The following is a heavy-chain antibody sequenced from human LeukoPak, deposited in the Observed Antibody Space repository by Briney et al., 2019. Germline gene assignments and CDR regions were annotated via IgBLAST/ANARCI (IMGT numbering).Heavy chain of an antibody. D-gene: IGHD6-13*01. CDR2: IYYSGST. Sequence: SETLSLTCTVSGGSVSSGSYYWSWIRQPPGKGLEWIGYIYYSGSTNYNPSLKSRVTISVDTSKNQFSLKLSSVTAADTAVHYCARGSTGYSRTYFDYWGQGTLVTVSS. CDR1: GGSVSSGSYY. J-gene: IGHJ4*02. V-gene: IGHV4-61*01. CDR3: ARGSTGYSRTYFDY.